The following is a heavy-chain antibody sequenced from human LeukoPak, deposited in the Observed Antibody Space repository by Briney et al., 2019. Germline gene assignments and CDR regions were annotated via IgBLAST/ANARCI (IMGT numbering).Heavy chain of an antibody. J-gene: IGHJ5*02. CDR1: GYSFTSYW. Sequence: GESLKISCKGSGYSFTSYWIGWVRQMPGKGLEWMGIIYPGDSDTRYSPSFQGQVTISADKSISTAYLQWSSLKASDTAMYYCARGRDYYGSGSYYFNGFDPWGQGTLVTVSS. CDR2: IYPGDSDT. D-gene: IGHD3-10*01. V-gene: IGHV5-51*01. CDR3: ARGRDYYGSGSYYFNGFDP.